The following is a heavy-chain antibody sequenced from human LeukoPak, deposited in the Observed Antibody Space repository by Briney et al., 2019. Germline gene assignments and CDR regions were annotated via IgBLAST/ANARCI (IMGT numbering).Heavy chain of an antibody. CDR1: GFSFSNFA. D-gene: IGHD1-1*01. CDR3: AKDSGTWNDSDY. V-gene: IGHV3-23*01. CDR2: ISAGAGET. Sequence: GGSLRLSCAASGFSFSNFAMNWVRQAPGKGLEWVSSISAGAGETYYGHSVEGRFITSRDNSKNTLYLQMNSLRAEDTAIYYCAKDSGTWNDSDYWGQGTLVTVSS. J-gene: IGHJ4*02.